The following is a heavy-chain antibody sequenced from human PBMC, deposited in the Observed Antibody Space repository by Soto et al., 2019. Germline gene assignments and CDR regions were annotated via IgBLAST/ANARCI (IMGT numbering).Heavy chain of an antibody. J-gene: IGHJ4*02. V-gene: IGHV1-69*02. CDR3: ATPQDYDGCLDS. D-gene: IGHD3-22*01. Sequence: PSVKVSCKASGGTFSSYTISWVRQAPGQGLEWMGWIIAVLGITSYSQKFQGRVTLTRDTPGNTAYLELNSLISEDTAVYYCATPQDYDGCLDSWGQGTLVTVSS. CDR1: GGTFSSYT. CDR2: IIAVLGIT.